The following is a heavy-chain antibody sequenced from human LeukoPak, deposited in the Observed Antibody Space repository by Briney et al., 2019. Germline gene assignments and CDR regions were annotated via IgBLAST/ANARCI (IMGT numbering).Heavy chain of an antibody. Sequence: PGGSLRLSRAASGFTFSSYSMNWVRQAPGKGLEWVSSISSSSSYIYYADSVKGRFTISRDNAKNSLYLQMNSLRAEDTAVYYCAREGDSSSYSWFAFDIWGQGTMVTVSS. CDR1: GFTFSSYS. V-gene: IGHV3-21*01. J-gene: IGHJ3*02. CDR2: ISSSSSYI. CDR3: AREGDSSSYSWFAFDI. D-gene: IGHD6-13*01.